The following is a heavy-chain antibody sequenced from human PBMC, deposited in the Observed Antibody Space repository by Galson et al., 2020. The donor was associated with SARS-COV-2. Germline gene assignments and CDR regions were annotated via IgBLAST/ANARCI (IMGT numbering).Heavy chain of an antibody. CDR1: GGSFGGDF. J-gene: IGHJ3*02. CDR2: INHSGYT. D-gene: IGHD5-18*01. CDR3: ARVRVDAGIPREFDI. V-gene: IGHV4-34*01. Sequence: SETLSLTFAVYGGSFGGDFWTWIRQPPGKGLEWIGQINHSGYTNFNPSLKSRVTISVDTSMKQFSLKLISVTAADTAVYYCARVRVDAGIPREFDIWGRGTLVTVSS.